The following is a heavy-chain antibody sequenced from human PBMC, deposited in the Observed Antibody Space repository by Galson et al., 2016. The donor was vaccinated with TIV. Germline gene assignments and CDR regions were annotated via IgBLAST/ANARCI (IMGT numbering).Heavy chain of an antibody. Sequence: SETLSLTCSVSGASVSSGSYYWSWIRQPPGQGLEWIGYIHYTGSTNYKASLKSRLTVSIDTSKNQFSLSLTSVTAADTAVYYCTRDRSSYRGLFDSWGQGALVTVSS. CDR3: TRDRSSYRGLFDS. J-gene: IGHJ4*02. CDR2: IHYTGST. CDR1: GASVSSGSYY. V-gene: IGHV4-61*01. D-gene: IGHD3-16*02.